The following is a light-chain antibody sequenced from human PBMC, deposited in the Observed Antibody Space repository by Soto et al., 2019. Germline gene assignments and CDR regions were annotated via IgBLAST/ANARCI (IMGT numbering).Light chain of an antibody. CDR3: QQYDSSPLT. V-gene: IGKV3-20*01. CDR2: GAS. Sequence: EIVLTQSPGTLSLSPGERATLSCRASQSVSSSYLAWYQQNPGQAPRLLIYGASSRATGIPDRFSGSRSGTDFTLTISRLEPEDFAVYFCQQYDSSPLTFGGGNKVEIK. CDR1: QSVSSSY. J-gene: IGKJ4*01.